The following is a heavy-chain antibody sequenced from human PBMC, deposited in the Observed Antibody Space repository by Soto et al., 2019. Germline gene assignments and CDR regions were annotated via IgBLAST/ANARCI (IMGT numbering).Heavy chain of an antibody. CDR3: AGAFGGVIPGDV. CDR1: SYTFTSYG. Sequence: SAKVSLKASSYTFTSYGISWVRQAPGQGLEWMGWISAYNGNTNYAQKLQGRVTMTTDTSTSTAYMELRSLRSDDTAVYYCAGAFGGVIPGDVWGQGTTVTVSS. CDR2: ISAYNGNT. V-gene: IGHV1-18*01. D-gene: IGHD3-16*02. J-gene: IGHJ6*02.